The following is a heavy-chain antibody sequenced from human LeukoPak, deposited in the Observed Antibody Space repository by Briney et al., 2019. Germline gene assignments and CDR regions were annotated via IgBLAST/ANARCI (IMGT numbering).Heavy chain of an antibody. CDR2: ISYDGSNK. D-gene: IGHD1-26*01. CDR1: GFTFSSYG. J-gene: IGHJ4*02. V-gene: IGHV3-30*18. Sequence: GRSLRLSCAASGFTFSSYGMYWVRQAPGKGLEWVAVISYDGSNKYYADSVKGRFTISRDNSKNTLYLQMNSLRAEDAAVYYCAKEYSSGSYFDYWGQGTLVTVSS. CDR3: AKEYSSGSYFDY.